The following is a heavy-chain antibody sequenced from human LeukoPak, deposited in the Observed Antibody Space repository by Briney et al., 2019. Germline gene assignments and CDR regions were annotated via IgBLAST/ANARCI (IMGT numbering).Heavy chain of an antibody. D-gene: IGHD3-22*01. J-gene: IGHJ4*02. Sequence: YVYYSGSTNYNPSLKSRVTISVDTSKNQFSLKLSSVTAADAAMYYCARLYYDSSGQYYFDYWGQGTLVTVSS. CDR2: VYYSGST. CDR3: ARLYYDSSGQYYFDY. V-gene: IGHV4-61*07.